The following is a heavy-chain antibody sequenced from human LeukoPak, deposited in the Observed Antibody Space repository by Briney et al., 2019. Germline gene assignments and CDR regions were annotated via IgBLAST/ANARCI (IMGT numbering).Heavy chain of an antibody. CDR3: ARGLAFDP. V-gene: IGHV4-34*01. CDR1: GGSFSGYY. CDR2: INHSGST. Sequence: SETLSLTCAVYGGSFSGYYWSWIRQPPGKGLEWIGEINHSGSTNYNPSLKSRVTISVDTSKNQFPLKLSSVTAADTAVYYCARGLAFDPWGQGTLVTVSS. J-gene: IGHJ5*02.